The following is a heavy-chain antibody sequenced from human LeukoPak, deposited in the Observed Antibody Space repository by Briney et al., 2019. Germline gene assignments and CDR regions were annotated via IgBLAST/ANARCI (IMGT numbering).Heavy chain of an antibody. J-gene: IGHJ6*02. V-gene: IGHV3-23*01. CDR1: GFTFTDSA. CDR3: AKDLHYYGAMDV. D-gene: IGHD3-10*01. Sequence: GGSLRLSCEASGFTFTDSAMTWVRQAPGKGLEWVSSIGSDGNKHYSEPMMGRLAISRDNSKNALFLQMSSLRAEDTALYYCAKDLHYYGAMDVWGQGTRVSVSS. CDR2: IGSDGNK.